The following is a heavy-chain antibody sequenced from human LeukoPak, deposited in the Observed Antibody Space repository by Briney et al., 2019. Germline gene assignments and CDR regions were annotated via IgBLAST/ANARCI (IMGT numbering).Heavy chain of an antibody. CDR3: ARDYELTSGSLDY. D-gene: IGHD1-26*01. CDR2: INPNSGGT. J-gene: IGHJ4*02. CDR1: GYTFTSYD. V-gene: IGHV1-2*04. Sequence: GASVKVSCKASGYTFTSYDINWVRQAPGQGLEWMGWINPNSGGTNYAQKFQGWVTMTRDTSISTAYMELSRLRSDDTAAYYCARDYELTSGSLDYWGQGTLVTVSS.